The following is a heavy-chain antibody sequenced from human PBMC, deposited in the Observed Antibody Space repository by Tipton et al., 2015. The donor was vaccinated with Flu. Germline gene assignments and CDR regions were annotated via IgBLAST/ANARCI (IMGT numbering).Heavy chain of an antibody. Sequence: SLRLSCAASGFTFSNYWMSWVRQSPGKGLEWVASLKPDGREKFYVDSVKGRFTISRDNSKNTLYLQMNSLRVEDTAVYYCARGRGYCTTTTCLLPFDFWGQGTLVTVSS. CDR2: LKPDGREK. V-gene: IGHV3-7*03. CDR1: GFTFSNYW. J-gene: IGHJ4*02. D-gene: IGHD2-8*01. CDR3: ARGRGYCTTTTCLLPFDF.